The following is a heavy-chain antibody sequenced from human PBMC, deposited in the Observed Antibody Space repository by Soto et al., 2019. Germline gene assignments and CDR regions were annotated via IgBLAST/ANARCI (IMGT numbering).Heavy chain of an antibody. CDR1: GGSISSGGYY. J-gene: IGHJ5*02. V-gene: IGHV4-31*03. Sequence: QVQLQESGPGLVKPSQTLSLTCTVSGGSISSGGYYWSWIRQHPGKGLEWIGYIYYSGSTYYNRSLKSRVTISVDTSKNRFSLKLSSVTAADTAVYYCAGALPPILSGIRSGRWFDPWGQGTLVTGSS. CDR2: IYYSGST. D-gene: IGHD2-15*01. CDR3: AGALPPILSGIRSGRWFDP.